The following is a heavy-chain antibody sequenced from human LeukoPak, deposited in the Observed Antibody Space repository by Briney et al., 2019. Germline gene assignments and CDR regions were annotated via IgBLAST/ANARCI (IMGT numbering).Heavy chain of an antibody. CDR2: ISGSGDNSGSGDNT. J-gene: IGHJ4*02. CDR3: AKENAVAGAFDY. CDR1: GFTFSNYG. D-gene: IGHD6-19*01. Sequence: GGTLRLSCAASGFTFSNYGMSWVRQAPGKGLECVSRISGSGDNSGSGDNTYYADSVKGRFTISRDDSKNTLYLQMNSLRAEDTAVYYCAKENAVAGAFDYWGQGTLVTVSS. V-gene: IGHV3-23*01.